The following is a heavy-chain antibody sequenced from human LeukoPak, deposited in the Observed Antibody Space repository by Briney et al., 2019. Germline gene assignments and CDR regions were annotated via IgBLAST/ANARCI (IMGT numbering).Heavy chain of an antibody. J-gene: IGHJ4*02. D-gene: IGHD6-19*01. CDR3: ARGLFSGWALDY. V-gene: IGHV1-2*02. CDR1: GYTFTGYY. Sequence: ASVKVSCKAYGYTFTGYYMHLVRQAPGQGLEWMGWINPNSGGTNYAQKFQGRVTMTRDTSISTAYMELSRLRSDDTAVYYCARGLFSGWALDYWGQGTLVTVSS. CDR2: INPNSGGT.